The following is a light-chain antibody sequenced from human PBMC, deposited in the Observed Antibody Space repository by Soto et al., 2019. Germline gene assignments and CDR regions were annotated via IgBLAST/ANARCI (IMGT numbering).Light chain of an antibody. Sequence: QSVLTQPPSASGTPGQRVTISCSGSSSNIGSSIVNWYQQLPGTAPKLLIYNNNQRPSGVPDRFSGSKSGTSASLALSGLQSEDEAAYYCAAWDDSLNGYVFGTGTKVT. J-gene: IGLJ1*01. CDR1: SSNIGSSI. V-gene: IGLV1-44*01. CDR3: AAWDDSLNGYV. CDR2: NNN.